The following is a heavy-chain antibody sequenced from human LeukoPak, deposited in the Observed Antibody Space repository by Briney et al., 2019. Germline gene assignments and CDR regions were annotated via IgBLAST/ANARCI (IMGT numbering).Heavy chain of an antibody. J-gene: IGHJ4*02. V-gene: IGHV3-9*01. CDR3: ATRYASGPIADY. CDR2: ISWNSGSI. D-gene: IGHD3-10*01. CDR1: GFTFDDYA. Sequence: PGGSLRLSCAASGFTFDDYAMHWVRQAPGKGLEWVSGISWNSGSIGYADSVKGRFTISRDNAGNSLYLQMNSLRAEDTALYYCATRYASGPIADYWGQGTLVTVSS.